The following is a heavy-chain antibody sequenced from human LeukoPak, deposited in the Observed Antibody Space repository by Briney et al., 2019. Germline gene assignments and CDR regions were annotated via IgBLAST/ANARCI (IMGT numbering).Heavy chain of an antibody. Sequence: PSETLSLTCAVSGGSLSSYYWSWIRQPAGKGWEWIGRIYTSGSTNYNPSLKSRVTMSVDTAKNQFSLELSSVTAADTAVYYCAREAEVGAYAYWGQGTLVTVSS. CDR3: AREAEVGAYAY. J-gene: IGHJ4*02. CDR1: GGSLSSYY. V-gene: IGHV4-4*07. CDR2: IYTSGST. D-gene: IGHD1-26*01.